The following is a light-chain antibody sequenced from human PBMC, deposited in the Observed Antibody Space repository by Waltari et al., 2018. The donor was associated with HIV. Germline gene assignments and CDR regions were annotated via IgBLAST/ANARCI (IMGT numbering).Light chain of an antibody. V-gene: IGLV2-11*01. CDR1: SSAVGGSNY. J-gene: IGLJ2*01. Sequence: SALTQPRSVYGPPGQSVSISCSGSSSAVGGSNYVSWYQQHPNKAPKLIIYDVNERPSGVPHRFSGSKSGNTATLTISGLQADDEADYFCSSFAGAYTFVIFGGGTKLAVV. CDR2: DVN. CDR3: SSFAGAYTFVI.